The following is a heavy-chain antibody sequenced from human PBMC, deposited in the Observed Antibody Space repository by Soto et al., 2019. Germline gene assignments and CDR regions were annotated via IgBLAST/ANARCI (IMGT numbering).Heavy chain of an antibody. CDR1: GFSFSSYS. CDR3: VRAKYSGDYIFYYYGMDV. CDR2: ISSTTSTI. V-gene: IGHV3-48*02. J-gene: IGHJ6*02. D-gene: IGHD1-26*01. Sequence: PGGSLRLSCAASGFSFSSYSINWVRQAPWKGLEWISYISSTTSTIYYADSVKGRFTVSRDNAKNSLYLQMNSLRDEDTAVYYCVRAKYSGDYIFYYYGMDVWGQRTTVAVSS.